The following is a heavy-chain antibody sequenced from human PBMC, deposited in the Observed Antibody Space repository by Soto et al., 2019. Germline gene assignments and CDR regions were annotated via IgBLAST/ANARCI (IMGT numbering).Heavy chain of an antibody. D-gene: IGHD3-3*01. Sequence: SVKVSCKASGGTFSSYSISWVRQAPGQGLEWMGGIIPIFGTANYAQKFQGRVTITADESTSIAYMELSSLRSEDTAVYYCARDIRSGAFDIWGQGTMVTVSS. V-gene: IGHV1-69*13. CDR2: IIPIFGTA. CDR1: GGTFSSYS. J-gene: IGHJ3*02. CDR3: ARDIRSGAFDI.